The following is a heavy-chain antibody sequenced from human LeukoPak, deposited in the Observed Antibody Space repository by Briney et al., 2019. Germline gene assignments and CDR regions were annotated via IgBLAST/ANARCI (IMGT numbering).Heavy chain of an antibody. CDR2: IYHSGST. Sequence: SETLSLTCTVSGYSISSGYYWGWIRQPPGKGLEWIGSIYHSGSTYYNPSLKSRVTISVDTSKNQFSLKLSSVTAADTAVYHCARDSRVLWFGELLQYADYWGQGTLVTVSS. V-gene: IGHV4-38-2*02. CDR3: ARDSRVLWFGELLQYADY. CDR1: GYSISSGYY. J-gene: IGHJ4*02. D-gene: IGHD3-10*01.